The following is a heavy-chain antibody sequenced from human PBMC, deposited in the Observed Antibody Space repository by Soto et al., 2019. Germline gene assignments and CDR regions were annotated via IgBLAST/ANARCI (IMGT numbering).Heavy chain of an antibody. V-gene: IGHV4-34*01. D-gene: IGHD3-16*01. CDR3: ARVLVTYGGIMVPYNWFDT. CDR2: INLSGNT. CDR1: GESFSGYH. J-gene: IGHJ5*02. Sequence: PSETLSLTCAVYGESFSGYHWTWIRQSPGQGLEWIGEINLSGNTNYNPSLKGRVTISVDTSKNQFSLKLTSVTAADTAVYYCARVLVTYGGIMVPYNWFDTWGQGNLVTVSS.